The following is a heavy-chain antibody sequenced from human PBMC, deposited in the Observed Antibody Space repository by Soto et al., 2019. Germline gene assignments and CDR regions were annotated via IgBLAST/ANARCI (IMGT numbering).Heavy chain of an antibody. CDR3: ARGRYPLRFLEWLNETCYYYYYMDV. CDR2: FNHSGST. V-gene: IGHV4-34*01. CDR1: GGSFSGSC. J-gene: IGHJ6*03. D-gene: IGHD3-3*01. Sequence: SETLSLTCAVYGGSFSGSCWGWFRQPPGKGRGWIGEFNHSGSTNYNPSLKSRVTISVDTSKNQFSLKLSSVTAADTAVYYCARGRYPLRFLEWLNETCYYYYYMDVWGKGTTVTVSS.